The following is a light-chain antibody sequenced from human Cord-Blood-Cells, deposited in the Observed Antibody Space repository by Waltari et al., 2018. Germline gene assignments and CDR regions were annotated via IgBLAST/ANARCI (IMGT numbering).Light chain of an antibody. Sequence: QSALTQPASVSGSPGQSITTPCTGTSSDVGGYHLVSWYQQHPGKAPKLMIYEGSKRPSGVSNRFSGSKSGNTASLTISGLQAEDEADYYCCSYAGSVVFGGGTKLTVL. CDR3: CSYAGSVV. CDR2: EGS. CDR1: SSDVGGYHL. V-gene: IGLV2-23*01. J-gene: IGLJ2*01.